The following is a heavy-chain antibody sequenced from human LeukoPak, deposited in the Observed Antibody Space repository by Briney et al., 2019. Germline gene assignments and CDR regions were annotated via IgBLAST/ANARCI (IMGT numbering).Heavy chain of an antibody. CDR3: ARDPGIAAAGFDY. CDR1: GGTFSSYA. J-gene: IGHJ4*02. CDR2: IIPIFGTA. V-gene: IGHV1-69*13. Sequence: GAPVKVSCKASGGTFSSYAISWVRQAPGQGLEWMGGIIPIFGTANYAQKFQGRVTITADESTSTAYMELSSLRSEDTAVYYCARDPGIAAAGFDYWGQGTLVTVSS. D-gene: IGHD6-13*01.